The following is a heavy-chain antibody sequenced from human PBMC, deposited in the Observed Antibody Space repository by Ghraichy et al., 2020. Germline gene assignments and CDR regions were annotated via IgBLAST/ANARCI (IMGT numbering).Heavy chain of an antibody. Sequence: GGSLRLSCAASGFSFSDYYMSWIRQAPGRGLEWISYISSYGTTTNYADSMKGRITVSRDNAKNSVYLQMNSLRAEDTAVYYCARDGYCSGGTCYFDYGLDVWGQGTTVTVSS. CDR2: ISSYGTTT. CDR3: ARDGYCSGGTCYFDYGLDV. D-gene: IGHD2-15*01. J-gene: IGHJ6*02. CDR1: GFSFSDYY. V-gene: IGHV3-11*04.